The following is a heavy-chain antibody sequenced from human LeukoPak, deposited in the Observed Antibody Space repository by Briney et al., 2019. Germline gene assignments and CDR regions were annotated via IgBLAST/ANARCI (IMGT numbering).Heavy chain of an antibody. V-gene: IGHV1-8*02. D-gene: IGHD3-10*01. J-gene: IGHJ4*02. CDR3: ARREYGSGSYHLVY. Sequence: ASVKLSCKASGYTFTSYGISWVRQAPGQGLEWMGWMNPNSGNTGYAQKFQGRVTMTTNTSISTAYMELSSLRPEDTAVYYCARREYGSGSYHLVYWGQGTLVTVSS. CDR2: MNPNSGNT. CDR1: GYTFTSYG.